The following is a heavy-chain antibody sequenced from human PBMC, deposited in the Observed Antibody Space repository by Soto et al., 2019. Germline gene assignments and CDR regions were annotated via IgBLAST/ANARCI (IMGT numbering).Heavy chain of an antibody. D-gene: IGHD5-12*01. Sequence: EVQLVDSGGGLVQPGRSLRLSCAASGFTFDDYAMHWVRQAPGKGLEWVSGISWNGGSVGFADSVKGRFTISRDSAKNSLYLQMNSLRTEDTALYYCAKGGGYGLTEYFQHWGQGTLVTVSS. CDR3: AKGGGYGLTEYFQH. CDR2: ISWNGGSV. J-gene: IGHJ1*01. V-gene: IGHV3-9*01. CDR1: GFTFDDYA.